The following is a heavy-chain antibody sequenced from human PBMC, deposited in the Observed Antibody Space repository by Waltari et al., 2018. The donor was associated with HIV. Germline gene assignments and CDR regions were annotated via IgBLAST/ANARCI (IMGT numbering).Heavy chain of an antibody. Sequence: QMQLVQSGAEVKKPGASVTVSCKASGYTFTGYYMPWLRQAPGQGLEGVGWINPNSGGTNDAQKFQGRVTMTRDTSSSTAYMELSRLRSDDTAVYYCARELRRTRNAFEIWCQGTMVTVSS. J-gene: IGHJ3*02. D-gene: IGHD4-17*01. CDR2: INPNSGGT. CDR3: ARELRRTRNAFEI. CDR1: GYTFTGYY. V-gene: IGHV1-2*02.